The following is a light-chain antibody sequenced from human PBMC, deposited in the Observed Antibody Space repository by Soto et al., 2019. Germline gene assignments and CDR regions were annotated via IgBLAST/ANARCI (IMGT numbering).Light chain of an antibody. J-gene: IGLJ1*01. CDR2: SNN. CDR3: AAWDDSLNGHYV. Sequence: QSVLTQPPSASGTPGQRVTISCSGSSSNIGINTVNWYQQLPGTAPKLLIYSNNQRPSGVPDRFSGSKSGTSASLATSGLQSEDEADYYCAAWDDSLNGHYVFGTGTKVTVL. CDR1: SSNIGINT. V-gene: IGLV1-44*01.